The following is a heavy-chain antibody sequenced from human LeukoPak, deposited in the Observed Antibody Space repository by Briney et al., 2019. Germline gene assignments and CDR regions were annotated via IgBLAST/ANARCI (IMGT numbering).Heavy chain of an antibody. V-gene: IGHV3-30*02. CDR1: GFIFSRYG. J-gene: IGHJ6*03. CDR2: IRYDGSNK. D-gene: IGHD2-15*01. Sequence: PGGSLRLSCAASGFIFSRYGMHWVRQAPGKGLEWVAFIRYDGSNKYFADSLKGRFTISRDNPKNTLYLQMNSLRPEDTAVYYCAKDWRRIVVVGPITRHGNYMDVWGKGTTVTISS. CDR3: AKDWRRIVVVGPITRHGNYMDV.